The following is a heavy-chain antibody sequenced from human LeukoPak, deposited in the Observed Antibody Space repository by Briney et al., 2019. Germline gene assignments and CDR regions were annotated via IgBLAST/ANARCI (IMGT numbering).Heavy chain of an antibody. D-gene: IGHD6-6*01. V-gene: IGHV3-7*01. CDR1: GFTFSSYW. J-gene: IGHJ4*02. CDR2: IKQDGFEK. CDR3: ARDLGPHYSSSSETFDY. Sequence: GGSLRLSCAASGFTFSSYWMSWVRQAPGKGPEWVANIKQDGFEKYYVDSVKGRFTISRDNAKNSLFLQVNSLRAEDTAVYYCARDLGPHYSSSSETFDYWGQGTLVTVSS.